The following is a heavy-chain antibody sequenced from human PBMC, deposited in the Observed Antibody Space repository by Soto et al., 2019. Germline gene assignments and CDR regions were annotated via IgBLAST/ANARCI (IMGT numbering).Heavy chain of an antibody. CDR1: GFTFSSYG. D-gene: IGHD4-17*01. CDR3: ARDMTTVTFLDY. V-gene: IGHV3-33*01. J-gene: IGHJ4*02. Sequence: GGSLRLSCAASGFTFSSYGMHWVRQAPGKGLEWVAVIWYDGSNKYYADSVKGRFTISRDNSKNTLYLQMNSLRAEDTAVYYCARDMTTVTFLDYWGQGTLVTVSS. CDR2: IWYDGSNK.